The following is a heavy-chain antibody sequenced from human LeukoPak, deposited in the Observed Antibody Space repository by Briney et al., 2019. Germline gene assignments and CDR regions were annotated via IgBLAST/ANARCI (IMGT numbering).Heavy chain of an antibody. V-gene: IGHV3-23*01. J-gene: IGHJ4*02. CDR1: GFTFSNSA. CDR3: AKTFGLIDPFEY. D-gene: IGHD2/OR15-2a*01. CDR2: ISDSGGNT. Sequence: GGSLRLSCAASGFTFSNSAMSWVRQAPGKGLEWVSSISDSGGNTYYADSVKGRFTISRDNSKNTLYVQMSSLRAEDTAVYYCAKTFGLIDPFEYWGQGNLVTVSS.